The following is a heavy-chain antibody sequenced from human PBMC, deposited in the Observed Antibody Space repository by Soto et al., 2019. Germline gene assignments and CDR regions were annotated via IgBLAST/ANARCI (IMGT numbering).Heavy chain of an antibody. CDR1: GSSVSSNIAA. J-gene: IGHJ4*02. V-gene: IGHV6-1*01. CDR3: AREGLSSSSWYLSYDYFDY. CDR2: TYYRSKWYN. Sequence: PSQTLSVTCAISGSSVSSNIAAWNCIRQSPSRGLSWLGRTYYRSKWYNDYAVSVKSRITINPDTSKNQFSLQLNSVTPEDTAVYYCAREGLSSSSWYLSYDYFDYWGQGTMVTVSS. D-gene: IGHD6-13*01.